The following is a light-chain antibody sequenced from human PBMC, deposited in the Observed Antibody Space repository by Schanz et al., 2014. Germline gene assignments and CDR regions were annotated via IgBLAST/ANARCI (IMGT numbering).Light chain of an antibody. J-gene: IGKJ1*01. CDR3: QQYGSSSWT. CDR1: QSVSSSF. CDR2: AAS. Sequence: EIVLTQSPGTLSLSPGERAPLSCRASQSVSSSFLAWYQQKPGQAPRLLMYAASSRAAGIPDRFSGSGFGTDFTLTVSRLEPEDSAVYYCQQYGSSSWTFGQGTKVEIK. V-gene: IGKV3-20*01.